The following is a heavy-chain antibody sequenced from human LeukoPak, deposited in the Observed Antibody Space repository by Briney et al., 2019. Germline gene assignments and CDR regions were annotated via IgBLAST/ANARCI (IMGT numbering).Heavy chain of an antibody. CDR2: IIPIFGTA. V-gene: IGHV1-69*13. CDR3: ARVDVGSETAGYYYYMDV. Sequence: SVKVSCKASGGTFSSYAISWVRQAPGQGLEWMGGIIPIFGTANYAQKFQGRVTITADESTSTAYMELSSLRSEDTAVYYCARVDVGSETAGYYYYMDVWGKGTTVTVSS. CDR1: GGTFSSYA. D-gene: IGHD1-14*01. J-gene: IGHJ6*03.